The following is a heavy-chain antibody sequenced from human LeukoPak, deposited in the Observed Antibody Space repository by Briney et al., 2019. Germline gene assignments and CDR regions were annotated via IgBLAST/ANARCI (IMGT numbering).Heavy chain of an antibody. D-gene: IGHD3-10*01. V-gene: IGHV4-30-2*06. CDR3: ARAGSGSYHLNWFDP. Sequence: SQTLSLTCAVSGGSISTGDYSWSWIRQSPGKGLEWIGYIYHSGTTYYNPSLKSRVTISVDRSKNQFSLKLSSVTAADTAVYYCARAGSGSYHLNWFDPWGQGTLVTVSS. CDR1: GGSISTGDYS. J-gene: IGHJ5*02. CDR2: IYHSGTT.